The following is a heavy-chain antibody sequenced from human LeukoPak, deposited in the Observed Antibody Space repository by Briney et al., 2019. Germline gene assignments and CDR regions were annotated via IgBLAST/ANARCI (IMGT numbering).Heavy chain of an antibody. CDR3: ASARPDCSSTSCYLAGGYFDY. D-gene: IGHD2-2*01. Sequence: PSETLSLTCTVSGDSISSGDYYWSWIRQPAGKGLEWIGRISSSGSTNYNPSLKSRVTISVDTSKNQFSLKLSSVTAADTAVYYCASARPDCSSTSCYLAGGYFDYWGQGTLVTVSS. CDR1: GDSISSGDYY. V-gene: IGHV4-61*02. J-gene: IGHJ4*02. CDR2: ISSSGST.